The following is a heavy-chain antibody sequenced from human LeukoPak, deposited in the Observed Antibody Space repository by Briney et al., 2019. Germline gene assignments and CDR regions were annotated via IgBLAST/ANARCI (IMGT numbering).Heavy chain of an antibody. Sequence: SETLSLTCAVYGGSFSGYYWSWIRQPPGKGLEWIGEINHSGSTNYNPPLKSRVTISVDTTKNQFSLKLSSVTAADTAVYYCFSNFDYWGQGTLVTVSS. CDR3: FSNFDY. J-gene: IGHJ4*02. CDR1: GGSFSGYY. V-gene: IGHV4-34*03. CDR2: INHSGST. D-gene: IGHD3-3*01.